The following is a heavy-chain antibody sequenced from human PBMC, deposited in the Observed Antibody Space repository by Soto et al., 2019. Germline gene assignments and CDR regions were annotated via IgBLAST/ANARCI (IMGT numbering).Heavy chain of an antibody. Sequence: GGSLRLSCAVSGFTFDDNAMHWVRQAPEKGLEWVSGINWKSDIGYADSVKGRFTISRDNAENSLYLQMNSLRAEDTALYYCAFSHDRGGRTTFIYWGQGTQVTVSS. J-gene: IGHJ4*02. CDR3: AFSHDRGGRTTFIY. D-gene: IGHD3-16*01. CDR2: INWKSDI. CDR1: GFTFDDNA. V-gene: IGHV3-9*01.